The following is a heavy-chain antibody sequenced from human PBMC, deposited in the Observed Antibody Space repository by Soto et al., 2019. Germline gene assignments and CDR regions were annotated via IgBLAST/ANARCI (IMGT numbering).Heavy chain of an antibody. V-gene: IGHV1-8*01. D-gene: IGHD3-10*01. CDR2: MNPNSGNT. Sequence: QVQLVQSGAEVKKPGASVKVSCKASGYTFTSYDINWVQQATGQGLEYMGWMNPNSGNTGYGQKFQGRVTMTRNTSISIAYMELGGLSSDDTAVYYCGRERGRYGMDVWGQGTTVTVSS. CDR1: GYTFTSYD. CDR3: GRERGRYGMDV. J-gene: IGHJ6*02.